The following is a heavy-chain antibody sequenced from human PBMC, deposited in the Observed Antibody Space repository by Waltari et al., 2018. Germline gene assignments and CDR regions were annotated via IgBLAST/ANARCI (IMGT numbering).Heavy chain of an antibody. V-gene: IGHV1-69*14. CDR1: GGTFSSYA. CDR3: ARSLWSGETDAFDI. J-gene: IGHJ3*02. CDR2: IIPIFGTA. D-gene: IGHD3-3*01. Sequence: QVQLVQSGAEVKKPGSSVKVSCKASGGTFSSYAISWVRQAPGQGLEWMGGIIPIFGTANYAQKFQGRVTMTEDTSTDTAYMELSSLRSEDTAVYYCARSLWSGETDAFDIWGQGTMVTVSS.